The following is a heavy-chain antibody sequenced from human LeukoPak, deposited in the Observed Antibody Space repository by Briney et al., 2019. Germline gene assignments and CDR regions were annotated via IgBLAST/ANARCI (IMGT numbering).Heavy chain of an antibody. CDR2: IYPGDSDT. J-gene: IGHJ4*02. CDR3: ARGLPYCGGDCFDY. Sequence: GESLKISCKVSGYSFTTYWIAWVRQMPGKALEWMGIIYPGDSDTRYSPSFQGQVTISADKSISTAYLQWSSLKASDTAMYYCARGLPYCGGDCFDYWGQGTLVTVSS. CDR1: GYSFTTYW. V-gene: IGHV5-51*01. D-gene: IGHD2-21*02.